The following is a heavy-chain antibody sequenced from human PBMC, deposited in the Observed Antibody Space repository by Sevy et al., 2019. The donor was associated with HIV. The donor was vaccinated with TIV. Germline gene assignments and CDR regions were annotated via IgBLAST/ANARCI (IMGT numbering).Heavy chain of an antibody. V-gene: IGHV3-53*01. J-gene: IGHJ4*02. CDR2: IYSHGNT. Sequence: GGSLRLSCAASGFSVSRNHINWVRQAPGKGQEWISVIYSHGNTQYADSVKGRFTISRDTSNNTVYLQVSRLRADDTAVYYCARRLSSAWYFDFWGQGTLVTVSS. CDR3: ARRLSSAWYFDF. D-gene: IGHD6-19*01. CDR1: GFSVSRNH.